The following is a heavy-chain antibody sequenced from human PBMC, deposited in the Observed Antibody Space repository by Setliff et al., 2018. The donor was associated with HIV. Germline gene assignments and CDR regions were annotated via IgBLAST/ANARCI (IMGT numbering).Heavy chain of an antibody. CDR1: GYIFSTYG. V-gene: IGHV1-18*01. J-gene: IGHJ4*02. Sequence: ASVKVSCKASGYIFSTYGISWVRQAPGQGLEWMGWISASNGNTHYAQKVQGRVTLTTDTSTNTAYMELRSLRSEDTAMYYCATLDYYGSQTYNLALHYWGQGTLVTVSS. CDR2: ISASNGNT. CDR3: ATLDYYGSQTYNLALHY. D-gene: IGHD3-10*01.